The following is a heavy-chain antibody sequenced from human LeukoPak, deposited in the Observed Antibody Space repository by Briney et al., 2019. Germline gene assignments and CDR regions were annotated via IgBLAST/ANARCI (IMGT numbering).Heavy chain of an antibody. Sequence: SVKVSCKASGGTFSSYAISWVRQAPGQGLEWMGGIIPIFGTANYAQKFQGRVTITADESTSIAYMELSSLRSEDTAVYYCARGVAGSGSTPKYWGQGTLVTVSS. J-gene: IGHJ4*02. CDR2: IIPIFGTA. D-gene: IGHD1-26*01. V-gene: IGHV1-69*01. CDR1: GGTFSSYA. CDR3: ARGVAGSGSTPKY.